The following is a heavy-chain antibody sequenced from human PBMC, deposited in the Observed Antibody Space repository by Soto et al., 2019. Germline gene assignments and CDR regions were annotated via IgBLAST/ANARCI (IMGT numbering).Heavy chain of an antibody. Sequence: GGSRRLSCAASGFTFSSYGMSWVRQAPGKGLEWVSTFNGNGGGTYYADSGKGRFTISRDNSKNTLYLQMDTLRAQATATYYSAKDNSLHWFDPWGQGTLVTVSS. J-gene: IGHJ5*01. V-gene: IGHV3-23*01. CDR1: GFTFSSYG. CDR3: AKDNSLHWFDP. CDR2: FNGNGGGT.